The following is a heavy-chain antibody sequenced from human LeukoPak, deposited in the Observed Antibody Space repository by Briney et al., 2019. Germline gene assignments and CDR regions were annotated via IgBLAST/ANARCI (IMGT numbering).Heavy chain of an antibody. CDR1: GYTLTELS. CDR3: ARDPGYSSGWLFDY. CDR2: FDPEDGET. Sequence: GASVKVSCKVSGYTLTELSMHWVRQAPGKGLEWMGGFDPEDGETIYAQKFQGRVTMTEDTSTDTAYMELSSLRSEDTAVYYCARDPGYSSGWLFDYWGQGTLVTVSS. D-gene: IGHD6-19*01. V-gene: IGHV1-24*01. J-gene: IGHJ4*02.